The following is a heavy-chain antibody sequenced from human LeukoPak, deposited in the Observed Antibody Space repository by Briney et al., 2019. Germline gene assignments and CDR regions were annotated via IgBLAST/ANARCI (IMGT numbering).Heavy chain of an antibody. J-gene: IGHJ4*02. V-gene: IGHV3-9*01. CDR1: GFTFSSYD. CDR2: ISWNSGSI. CDR3: AKDQSTYGAIDY. Sequence: GGSLRLSCAASGFTFSSYDMHWVRQATGKGLEWVSGISWNSGSIGYAGSVKGRFTISRDNAKNSLYLQMNSLRAEDTALYYCAKDQSTYGAIDYWGQGTLVTVSS. D-gene: IGHD4-17*01.